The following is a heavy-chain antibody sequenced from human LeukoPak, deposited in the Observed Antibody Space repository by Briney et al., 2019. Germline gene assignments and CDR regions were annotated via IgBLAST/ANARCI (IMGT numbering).Heavy chain of an antibody. CDR2: INPNSGGT. J-gene: IGHJ5*02. CDR1: GYTFTGYY. CDR3: ARASQKYNWFGP. V-gene: IGHV1-2*06. Sequence: ASVKVSCKASGYTFTGYYMHWVRQAPGQGLEWMGRINPNSGGTNNAQKFQGRVTMTRDTSISTAYMELSRLRSDDTAVYYCARASQKYNWFGPWGQGTLVTVSS.